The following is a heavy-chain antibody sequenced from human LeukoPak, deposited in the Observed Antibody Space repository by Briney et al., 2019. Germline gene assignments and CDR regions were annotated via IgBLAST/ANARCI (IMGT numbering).Heavy chain of an antibody. V-gene: IGHV3-48*01. Sequence: PGGSLRLSCAASGFIFSRDSMNWVRQAPGKGLEWISYTSRESDIKFYADSVRGRFTISRDNAKNSLHLQMNSLRAEDTAIYYCVRDNPRCCGVVPANIDDFWGQGTLVTVSS. CDR1: GFIFSRDS. CDR2: TSRESDIK. J-gene: IGHJ4*02. D-gene: IGHD2-15*01. CDR3: VRDNPRCCGVVPANIDDF.